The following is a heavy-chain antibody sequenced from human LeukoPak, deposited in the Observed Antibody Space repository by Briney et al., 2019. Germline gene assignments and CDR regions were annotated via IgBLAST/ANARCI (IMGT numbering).Heavy chain of an antibody. CDR2: VDGGGGGT. D-gene: IGHD6-13*01. V-gene: IGHV3-23*01. CDR1: GFTVSSNY. Sequence: GGSLRLSCAASGFTVSSNYMSWVRQAPGRGLEWVSSVDGGGGGTYYADSVKGRFTISRDNSKDTLYLQMNGLRAEDTAVYFCAKQSAGSAAWYSLHYDFWGQGTLVTVSS. CDR3: AKQSAGSAAWYSLHYDF. J-gene: IGHJ4*02.